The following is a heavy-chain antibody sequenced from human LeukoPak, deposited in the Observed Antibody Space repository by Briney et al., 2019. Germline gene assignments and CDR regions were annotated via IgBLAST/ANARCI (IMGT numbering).Heavy chain of an antibody. D-gene: IGHD3-9*01. CDR3: ARGFDWLEYYFDY. V-gene: IGHV4-4*07. J-gene: IGHJ4*02. CDR2: IYTSGTI. Sequence: SEALSLTCTVSGGSISSYYWSWIRQPAGTALEWIGRIYTSGTITYNPSLKSRVTMSVDTSKNQFSLKLSSVTAADTAVYYCARGFDWLEYYFDYWGQGTLVTVSS. CDR1: GGSISSYY.